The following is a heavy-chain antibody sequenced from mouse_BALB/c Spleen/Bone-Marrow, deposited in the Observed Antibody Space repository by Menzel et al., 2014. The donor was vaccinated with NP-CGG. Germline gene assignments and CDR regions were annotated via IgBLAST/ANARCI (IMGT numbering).Heavy chain of an antibody. D-gene: IGHD2-1*01. V-gene: IGHV7-3*02. Sequence: EVMLVESGGGLVQPGGSLRLSCATSGFTFTDYYMSWVRQPPGKALEWLGFIRNKANGYTTEYSASVKGRFTISRDNSQSILYLQMNTLRAEDSATYYCARDRHYGNYYWYFDVWGAGTTVTVSS. CDR1: GFTFTDYY. CDR3: ARDRHYGNYYWYFDV. CDR2: IRNKANGYTT. J-gene: IGHJ1*01.